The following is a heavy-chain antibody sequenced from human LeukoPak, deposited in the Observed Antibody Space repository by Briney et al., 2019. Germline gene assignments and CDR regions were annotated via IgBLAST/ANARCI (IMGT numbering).Heavy chain of an antibody. J-gene: IGHJ3*02. Sequence: ASVKVSFKASGYTFTGYYMHWVRQAPGQGLEWMGWINPNSGGTNYAQKFQGRVTMTRDTSISTAYMELSRLRSDDMAMYYCARDSILYQNSIFPDIWGQGTMVTVSS. D-gene: IGHD2-8*01. CDR3: ARDSILYQNSIFPDI. V-gene: IGHV1-2*02. CDR1: GYTFTGYY. CDR2: INPNSGGT.